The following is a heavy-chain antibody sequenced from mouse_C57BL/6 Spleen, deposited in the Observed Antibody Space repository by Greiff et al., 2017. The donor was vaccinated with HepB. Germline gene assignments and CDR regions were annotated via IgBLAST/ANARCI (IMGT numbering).Heavy chain of an antibody. CDR2: IDPSDSYT. J-gene: IGHJ2*01. CDR1: GYTFTSYW. V-gene: IGHV1-69*01. Sequence: VKLQQPGAELVMPGASVKLSCKASGYTFTSYWMHWVKQRPGQGLEWIGEIDPSDSYTNYNQKFKGKSTLTVDKSSSTAYMQLSSLTSEDSAVYYCARSGGYFDYWGQGTTLTVSS. CDR3: ARSGGYFDY.